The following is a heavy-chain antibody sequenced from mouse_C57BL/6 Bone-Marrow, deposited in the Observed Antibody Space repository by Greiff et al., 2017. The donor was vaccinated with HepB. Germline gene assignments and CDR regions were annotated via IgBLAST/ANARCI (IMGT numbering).Heavy chain of an antibody. CDR2: IYPSDSET. Sequence: QVQLQQSGAELVKPGASVKVSCKASGYTFTSYWMDWVKQRPGQGLEWIGNIYPSDSETHYNQKFKDKATLTVDKSSSTAYMQLSSLTSEDSAVYYCARGYFDVWGTGTTVTVSS. J-gene: IGHJ1*03. CDR3: ARGYFDV. V-gene: IGHV1-61*01. CDR1: GYTFTSYW.